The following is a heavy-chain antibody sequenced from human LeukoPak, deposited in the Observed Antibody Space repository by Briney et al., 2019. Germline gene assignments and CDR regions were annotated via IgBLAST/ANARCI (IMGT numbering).Heavy chain of an antibody. Sequence: SETLSLTCTVSGGSIIGYYWSWIRQPPGKGLEWIGYIYYSGSTNYNPSLKSRLTISIDTSENQFSLKLSSVTATDTAVYYCAREYSSSSGRRALDIWGQGTMVTVSS. CDR1: GGSIIGYY. V-gene: IGHV4-59*08. D-gene: IGHD6-6*01. CDR3: AREYSSSSGRRALDI. J-gene: IGHJ3*02. CDR2: IYYSGST.